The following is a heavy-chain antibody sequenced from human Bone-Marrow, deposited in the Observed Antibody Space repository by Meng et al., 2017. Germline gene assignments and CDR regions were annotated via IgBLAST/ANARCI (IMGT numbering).Heavy chain of an antibody. CDR2: ISGSGGST. D-gene: IGHD4-11*01. CDR1: GFTFSSYA. Sequence: GGSLRLSCAASGFTFSSYAMSWVRQAPGKGLEWVSAISGSGGSTYYADSVKGRFTISRDNSKNTLYLQMNSLRAEDTAVYYCARDPNRDYSNYGSGYWGQGTLVTVSS. J-gene: IGHJ4*02. V-gene: IGHV3-23*01. CDR3: ARDPNRDYSNYGSGY.